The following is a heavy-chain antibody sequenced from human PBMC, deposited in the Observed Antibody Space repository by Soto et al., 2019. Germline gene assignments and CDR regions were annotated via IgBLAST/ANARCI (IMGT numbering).Heavy chain of an antibody. V-gene: IGHV3-21*06. CDR3: ARESEDLTSNFDY. CDR2: ISSTTNYI. J-gene: IGHJ4*02. CDR1: GFTFTRYS. Sequence: GGSLRLSCAAAGFTFTRYSMNWVRQAPGKGLEWVSSISSTTNYIYYGDSMKGRFTISRDNAKNSLYLEMNSLRAEDTAVYYCARESEDLTSNFDYWGQGTLVTASS.